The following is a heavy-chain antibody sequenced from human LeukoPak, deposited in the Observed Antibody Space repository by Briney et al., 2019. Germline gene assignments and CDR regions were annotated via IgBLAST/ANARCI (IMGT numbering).Heavy chain of an antibody. D-gene: IGHD5-24*01. CDR2: IIPILGTA. CDR3: AGVGDGYNC. V-gene: IGHV1-69*04. J-gene: IGHJ4*02. Sequence: SVKVSCKASGGTFSSYAISWVRQAPGQGLEWMGRIIPILGTANYAQKFQGRVTITADKSTGTAYMELSSLRSEDTAVYYCAGVGDGYNCWGQGTLVTVSS. CDR1: GGTFSSYA.